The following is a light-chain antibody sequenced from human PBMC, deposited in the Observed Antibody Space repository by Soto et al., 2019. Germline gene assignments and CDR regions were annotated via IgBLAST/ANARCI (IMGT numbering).Light chain of an antibody. Sequence: QSALTQPASVSGSPGQSITISCTGTSNDVGGYNYVSWYQQHPGKAPKLMIYDVSNRPSGVSDRFYGSKSGNTASLTISGLHAGDEADYYCCSYSYTTTYVFGTGTKVTVL. CDR2: DVS. V-gene: IGLV2-14*01. J-gene: IGLJ1*01. CDR1: SNDVGGYNY. CDR3: CSYSYTTTYV.